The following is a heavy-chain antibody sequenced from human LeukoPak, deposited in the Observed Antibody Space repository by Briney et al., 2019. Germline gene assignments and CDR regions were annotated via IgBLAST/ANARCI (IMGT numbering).Heavy chain of an antibody. V-gene: IGHV3-23*01. CDR1: GFTFSRYA. D-gene: IGHD3-9*01. CDR3: AKDLGTLRYFDWAALY. J-gene: IGHJ4*02. Sequence: PGGSLRLSCAASGFTFSRYAMSWVRQAPGKGLEWVSAISGSGGSTYYADSVKGRFTISRDNSKNTLYLQMNSLRAEDTAVYYCAKDLGTLRYFDWAALYWGQGTLVTVSS. CDR2: ISGSGGST.